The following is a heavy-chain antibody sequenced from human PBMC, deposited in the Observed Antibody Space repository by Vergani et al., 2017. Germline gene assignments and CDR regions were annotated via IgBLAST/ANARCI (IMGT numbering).Heavy chain of an antibody. Sequence: QVQLQQWGGGLLKPSETLSLTCVVNGGSFTSYHWTWIRQSPGEGLEWVGDIDHTGRPDYNPSLNSRLTMSVDKSRNQFSLTLNSVTATDTAIYFCARVNTETNGHLYYYDYMDVWGQGTAVTVS. CDR3: ARVNTETNGHLYYYDYMDV. D-gene: IGHD4-11*01. V-gene: IGHV4-34*01. J-gene: IGHJ6*03. CDR2: IDHTGRP. CDR1: GGSFTSYH.